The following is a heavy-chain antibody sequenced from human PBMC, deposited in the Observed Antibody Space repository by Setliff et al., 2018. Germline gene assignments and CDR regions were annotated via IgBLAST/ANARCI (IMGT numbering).Heavy chain of an antibody. Sequence: GASVKVSCKDSGYTFSTYGISWVRQAPGQGLEWMGGIIPIFGTANYAQKFQGRVTITADESTSTAYMELSSLRSEDTAVYYCAREGSGWYYDYWGQGTLVTVSS. CDR2: IIPIFGTA. J-gene: IGHJ4*02. CDR3: AREGSGWYYDY. CDR1: GYTFSTYG. D-gene: IGHD6-19*01. V-gene: IGHV1-69*13.